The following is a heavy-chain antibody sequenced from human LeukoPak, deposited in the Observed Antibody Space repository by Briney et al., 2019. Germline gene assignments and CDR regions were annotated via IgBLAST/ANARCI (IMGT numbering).Heavy chain of an antibody. CDR1: GFTFSSHT. J-gene: IGHJ4*02. CDR2: ISSSSSTI. CDR3: ARDCSGGSCYLDY. V-gene: IGHV3-48*02. D-gene: IGHD2-15*01. Sequence: PGGSLRLSCAASGFTFSSHTMNWVRQAPGKGLEWVSYISSSSSTIYYADSMKGRFTISRDDAKNSLFLQMNSLRDEDTAVYYCARDCSGGSCYLDYWGQGTLVTVSS.